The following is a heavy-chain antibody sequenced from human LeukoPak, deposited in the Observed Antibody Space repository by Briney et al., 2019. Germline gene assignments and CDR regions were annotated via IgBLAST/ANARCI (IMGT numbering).Heavy chain of an antibody. V-gene: IGHV3-11*01. D-gene: IGHD3-10*01. Sequence: GGSLRLSCAASGFTFSDYYMTWIRPAPGKGLEWISYISSSGSTIYYAGSVKGRFTISRDNAKNSLYLQMNSLRAEDTAVYYCARAPLGMVRGVTMDVWGKGTTVTVSS. CDR2: ISSSGSTI. J-gene: IGHJ6*03. CDR1: GFTFSDYY. CDR3: ARAPLGMVRGVTMDV.